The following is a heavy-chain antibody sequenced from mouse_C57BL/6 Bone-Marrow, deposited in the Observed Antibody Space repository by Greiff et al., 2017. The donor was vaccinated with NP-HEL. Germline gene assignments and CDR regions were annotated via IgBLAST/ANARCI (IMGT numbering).Heavy chain of an antibody. D-gene: IGHD1-1*01. Sequence: VQLQQSGAELVRPGASVTLSCKASGYTFTDYEMHWVKQTPVHGLEWIGAIDPETGGTAYNQKFKGKAILTADKSSSTAYMELRSLTSEDSAVYYCTREITTVVAPYYYAMDYWGQGTSVTVSS. J-gene: IGHJ4*01. CDR2: IDPETGGT. CDR3: TREITTVVAPYYYAMDY. V-gene: IGHV1-15*01. CDR1: GYTFTDYE.